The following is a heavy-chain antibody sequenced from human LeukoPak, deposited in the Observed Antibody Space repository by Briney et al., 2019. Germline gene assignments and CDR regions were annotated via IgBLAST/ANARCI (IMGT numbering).Heavy chain of an antibody. V-gene: IGHV3-64*01. Sequence: GGSLRLSCAASGFTFSSYAMHWVRQAPGKGLESVSAISSNGDSTYYANSVMGRFTISRDNSKNTLYLQMGSLRVEDMAVYYCARVGDSSYFDYWGQGTLVTVSS. J-gene: IGHJ4*02. D-gene: IGHD3-22*01. CDR2: ISSNGDST. CDR3: ARVGDSSYFDY. CDR1: GFTFSSYA.